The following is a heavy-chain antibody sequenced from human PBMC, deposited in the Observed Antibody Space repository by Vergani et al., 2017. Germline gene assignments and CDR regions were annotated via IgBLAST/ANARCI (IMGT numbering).Heavy chain of an antibody. Sequence: VQLVESGGGLVKPGGSLRLSCAASGFTFSSYSMNWVRQAPGKGLEWVSSISSSSSYIYYADSVKGRFTISRDNAKNSLYPQMNSLRAEDTAVYYCARARELKVPWFDPWGQGTLVTVAS. J-gene: IGHJ5*02. V-gene: IGHV3-21*01. D-gene: IGHD3-10*01. CDR3: ARARELKVPWFDP. CDR2: ISSSSSYI. CDR1: GFTFSSYS.